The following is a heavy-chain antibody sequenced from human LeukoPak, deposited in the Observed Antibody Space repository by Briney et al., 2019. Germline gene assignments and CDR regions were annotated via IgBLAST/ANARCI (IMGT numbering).Heavy chain of an antibody. CDR3: ARGQWYYDSSGYFDHDAFDI. Sequence: SETLSLTCTVSGGSISSYYWSWIRQPAGKGLEWIGRIYTSGSTDYNPSLKSRVTMSVDTSKNQFSLKLSSVTAADTAVYYCARGQWYYDSSGYFDHDAFDIWGQGTMVTVSS. CDR2: IYTSGST. V-gene: IGHV4-4*07. CDR1: GGSISSYY. D-gene: IGHD3-22*01. J-gene: IGHJ3*02.